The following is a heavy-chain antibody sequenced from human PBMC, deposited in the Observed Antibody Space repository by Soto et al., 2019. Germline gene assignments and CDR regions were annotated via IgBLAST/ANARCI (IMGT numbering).Heavy chain of an antibody. CDR2: ISSSSRYI. CDR1: GFTFSSYS. Sequence: GGSLRLSCATSGFTFSSYSMNWVRQAPGMGLEWVSSISSSSRYIYYADSVRGRFTISRDNAKNSLYLQINSLRAEDTAVYYCARDRLVAATSAPPYCYYGMDVWGQGTTVTVSS. D-gene: IGHD2-15*01. CDR3: ARDRLVAATSAPPYCYYGMDV. V-gene: IGHV3-21*01. J-gene: IGHJ6*02.